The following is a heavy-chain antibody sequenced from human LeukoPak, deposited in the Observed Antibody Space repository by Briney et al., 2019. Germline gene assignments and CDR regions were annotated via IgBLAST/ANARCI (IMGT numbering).Heavy chain of an antibody. J-gene: IGHJ3*02. Sequence: SETLSLTCSISGGSMSNYYWSWIRQPPGKALERIGYIYDTGSTNYNPSLKSRVTISIDTSKNQFSLKLSSVTAADTALYYCARDYTMTHAFDIWGQGTLVTVSS. CDR3: ARDYTMTHAFDI. V-gene: IGHV4-59*01. CDR2: IYDTGST. D-gene: IGHD3-22*01. CDR1: GGSMSNYY.